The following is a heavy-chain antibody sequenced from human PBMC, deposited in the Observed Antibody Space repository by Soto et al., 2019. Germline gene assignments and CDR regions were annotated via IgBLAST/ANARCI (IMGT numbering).Heavy chain of an antibody. D-gene: IGHD3-10*02. Sequence: QVQLVESGGGVVQPGRSLRLSCEASGFTFSSYGMHWVRQGPGKGLEWVAVVSYDGSNKYYADSVKGRFTISRDNSKNTLYLQMNSLRAEDTAVYYCAKDRISQQLGSGRIENPKYYYYYGMDVWGQGTTVTVSS. J-gene: IGHJ6*02. V-gene: IGHV3-30*18. CDR1: GFTFSSYG. CDR3: AKDRISQQLGSGRIENPKYYYYYGMDV. CDR2: VSYDGSNK.